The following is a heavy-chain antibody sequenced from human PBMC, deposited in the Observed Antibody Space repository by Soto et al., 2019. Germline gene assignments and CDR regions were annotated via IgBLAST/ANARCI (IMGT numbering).Heavy chain of an antibody. Sequence: GGSLRLSCAASGFTFSSYAMSWVRQAPGKGLEWVSAISGSGGSTYYADSVKGRFTISRDNSKNTLYLQMNSLRAEDTAVYYCAKDQVELWVAVAGTAPPHVDFDYWGQGTLVTVSS. CDR2: ISGSGGST. J-gene: IGHJ4*02. V-gene: IGHV3-23*01. CDR1: GFTFSSYA. D-gene: IGHD6-19*01. CDR3: AKDQVELWVAVAGTAPPHVDFDY.